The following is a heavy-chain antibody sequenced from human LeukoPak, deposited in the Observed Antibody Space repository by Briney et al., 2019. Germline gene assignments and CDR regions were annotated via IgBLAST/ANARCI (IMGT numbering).Heavy chain of an antibody. Sequence: PGGSLRLSCAASGFTFSSYAMSWVRQAPGKGLEWVSAISAGGGSTYYADSVKGRFTISRDNSKNTLFLQMNSLRAEDTAVYYCAKITIFGVDPGHWGQGTLVTVSS. CDR2: ISAGGGST. CDR1: GFTFSSYA. CDR3: AKITIFGVDPGH. J-gene: IGHJ1*01. D-gene: IGHD3-3*01. V-gene: IGHV3-23*01.